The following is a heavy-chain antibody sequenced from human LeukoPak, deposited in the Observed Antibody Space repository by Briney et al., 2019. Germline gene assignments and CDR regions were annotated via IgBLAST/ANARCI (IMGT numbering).Heavy chain of an antibody. V-gene: IGHV1-18*01. Sequence: ASVKASCKASGYTFTSYGISWVRQAPGQGLEWMGWISAYNGNTNYAQKLQGRVTMTTDTSTSTAYMELRSLRAEDTAVYYCAKDKKGGILTGNDYWGQGTLVTVSS. J-gene: IGHJ4*02. CDR3: AKDKKGGILTGNDY. D-gene: IGHD3-9*01. CDR2: ISAYNGNT. CDR1: GYTFTSYG.